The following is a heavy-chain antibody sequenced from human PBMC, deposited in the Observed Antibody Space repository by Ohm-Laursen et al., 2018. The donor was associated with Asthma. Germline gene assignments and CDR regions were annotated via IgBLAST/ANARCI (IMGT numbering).Heavy chain of an antibody. CDR1: GFTFSSYA. V-gene: IGHV3-30*18. Sequence: SLRLSCAAPGFTFSSYAMSWVRQAPGKGLEWVAVISYDGSNKYYADSVKGRFTISRDNSKNTLYLQMNSLRAEDTAVYYCAKGSTYGMDVWGQGTTVTVSS. CDR2: ISYDGSNK. CDR3: AKGSTYGMDV. J-gene: IGHJ6*02.